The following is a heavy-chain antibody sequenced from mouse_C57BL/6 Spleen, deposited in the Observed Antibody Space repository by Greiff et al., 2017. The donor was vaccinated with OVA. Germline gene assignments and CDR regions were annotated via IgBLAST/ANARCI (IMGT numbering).Heavy chain of an antibody. J-gene: IGHJ2*01. D-gene: IGHD1-1*01. V-gene: IGHV1-85*01. Sequence: QVQLQQSGPELVKPGASVKLSCKASGYTFTSYDINWVKQRPGQGLEWIGWIYPRDGSTTYNEKFKGKATLTVDTSSSTAYMELHSLTSEGSAVYFCARRYYGSSFYYFDYWGQGTTLTVSS. CDR2: IYPRDGST. CDR3: ARRYYGSSFYYFDY. CDR1: GYTFTSYD.